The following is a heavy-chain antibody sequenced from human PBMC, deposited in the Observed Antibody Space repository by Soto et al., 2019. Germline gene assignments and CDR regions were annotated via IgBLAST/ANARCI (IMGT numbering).Heavy chain of an antibody. CDR1: GLTFGNHA. J-gene: IGHJ6*02. CDR3: AKDNGGLKLLGGTYYYYGMDV. Sequence: GGSLSLSCPTFGLTFGNHAMAWVRQAPGKGLEWGAFISGSGDATYFTDSVKGRFTISRDNSKDTLYLQMNSLRTEDTAVYYCAKDNGGLKLLGGTYYYYGMDVWGQGTTVTVSS. D-gene: IGHD2-8*01. CDR2: ISGSGDAT. V-gene: IGHV3-23*01.